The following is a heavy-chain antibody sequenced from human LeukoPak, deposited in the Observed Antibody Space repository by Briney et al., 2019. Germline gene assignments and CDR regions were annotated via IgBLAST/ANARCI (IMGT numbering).Heavy chain of an antibody. CDR3: ARDLFSVAGAPFGY. CDR2: IWYDGSNK. D-gene: IGHD6-19*01. V-gene: IGHV3-33*01. CDR1: GFTFSSYG. Sequence: GGSLRLSCAASGFTFSSYGMHWVRQAPGKGLEWVAVIWYDGSNKYYADSVKGRFTISRDNSKNTLYLQMNSLRAEDTAVYYCARDLFSVAGAPFGYWGQGTLVTVSS. J-gene: IGHJ4*02.